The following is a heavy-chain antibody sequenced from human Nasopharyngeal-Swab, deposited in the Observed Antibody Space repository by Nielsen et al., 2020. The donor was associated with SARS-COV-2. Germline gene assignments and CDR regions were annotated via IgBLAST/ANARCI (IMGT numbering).Heavy chain of an antibody. Sequence: GGSLRLSCAASGFTFSSNAMSWVRQAPGKGLEWVSAISGSGGSTYYADSVKGRFTISRDNSKNTLYLQMNSLRAEDTAVYYCAKDEYEYCSGGSCYSLDYWGQGTLVTVSS. CDR1: GFTFSSNA. CDR3: AKDEYEYCSGGSCYSLDY. CDR2: ISGSGGST. V-gene: IGHV3-23*01. J-gene: IGHJ4*02. D-gene: IGHD2-15*01.